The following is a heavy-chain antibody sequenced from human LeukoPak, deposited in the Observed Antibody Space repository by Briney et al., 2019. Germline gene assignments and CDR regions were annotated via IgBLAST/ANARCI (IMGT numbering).Heavy chain of an antibody. J-gene: IGHJ5*02. CDR1: GGSFSGYY. Sequence: SETLSLTCAVYGGSFSGYYWGWIRQPPGKGLEWIGEINISGTTNYNPSLKSRVTISVDTSKNQFSLKLSSVTAADTAVYYCARQRTYYDILTGKRSNWFDPWGQGTLVTVSS. D-gene: IGHD3-9*01. CDR2: INISGTT. V-gene: IGHV4-34*01. CDR3: ARQRTYYDILTGKRSNWFDP.